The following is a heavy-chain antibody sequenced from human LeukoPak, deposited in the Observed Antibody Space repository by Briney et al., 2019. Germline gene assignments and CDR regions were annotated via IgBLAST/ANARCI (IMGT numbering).Heavy chain of an antibody. J-gene: IGHJ4*02. CDR1: GFTFSAST. D-gene: IGHD6-13*01. Sequence: GSLRLSCAASGFTFSASTMNWVRQAPGKGLEWVSSIDSSGVSTFCVASLRGRFTISRDNSKNTLYLQMNSLRAEDTAVYYCAKDSSSWSVDYWGQGTLVTVSS. CDR2: IDSSGVST. CDR3: AKDSSSWSVDY. V-gene: IGHV3-21*01.